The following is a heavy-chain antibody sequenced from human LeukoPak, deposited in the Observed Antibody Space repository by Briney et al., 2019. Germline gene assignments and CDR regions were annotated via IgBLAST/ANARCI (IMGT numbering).Heavy chain of an antibody. J-gene: IGHJ4*02. CDR2: ISSSGSTI. D-gene: IGHD3-9*01. CDR3: ASAILTGYPFDY. Sequence: GGSLRLSCAAPGFTFSSYEMNWVRQAPGKGLEWVSYISSSGSTIYYADSVKGRFTISRDNAKNSLYLQMNSLRAEDTAVYYCASAILTGYPFDYWGQGTLVTVSS. CDR1: GFTFSSYE. V-gene: IGHV3-48*03.